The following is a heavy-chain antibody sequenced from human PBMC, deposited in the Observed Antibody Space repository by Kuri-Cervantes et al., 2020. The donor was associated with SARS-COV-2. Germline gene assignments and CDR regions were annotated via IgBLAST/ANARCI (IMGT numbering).Heavy chain of an antibody. CDR1: GYTFTSYD. V-gene: IGHV1-8*03. CDR2: MNPNSGNT. D-gene: IGHD6-6*01. CDR3: ARGRYSSSYWFDP. J-gene: IGHJ5*02. Sequence: ASVRVSCKASGYTFTSYDINWVRQATGQGLEWMGWMNPNSGNTGYAQKFQGRVTITRNTSISTAYMELRSLRSEDTAVYYCARGRYSSSYWFDPWGQGTLVTSPQ.